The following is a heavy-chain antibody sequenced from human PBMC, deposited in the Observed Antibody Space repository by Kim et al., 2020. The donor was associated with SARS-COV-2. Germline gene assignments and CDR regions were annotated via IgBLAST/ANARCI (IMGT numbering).Heavy chain of an antibody. D-gene: IGHD1-26*01. CDR1: GFAFDGYA. Sequence: GGSLRLSCTASGFAFDGYAMHWVRQTPGKGLQWLGLIAWDAETTAYADSLNGRFVISRDNNRNSLYLQMSSLKSEDTGFYYCAKDMVEVSVGGYFDSWG. J-gene: IGHJ4*01. CDR2: IAWDAETT. V-gene: IGHV3-43*01. CDR3: AKDMVEVSVGGYFDS.